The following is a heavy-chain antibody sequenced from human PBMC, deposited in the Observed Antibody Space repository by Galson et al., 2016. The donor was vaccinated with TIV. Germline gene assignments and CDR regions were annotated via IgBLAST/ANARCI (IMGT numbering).Heavy chain of an antibody. CDR3: ARDAVIGTPDYFDY. Sequence: CAISGDSVAAKTADWNWIRQSPSRGLEWLGRTFYRAKWYHDYDISVQGRITIDPDTSKNHFSLYLNSVTPEDTAIYYCARDAVIGTPDYFDYWGQGTLVTVSS. V-gene: IGHV6-1*01. CDR2: TFYRAKWYH. J-gene: IGHJ4*02. D-gene: IGHD2-21*01. CDR1: GDSVAAKTAD.